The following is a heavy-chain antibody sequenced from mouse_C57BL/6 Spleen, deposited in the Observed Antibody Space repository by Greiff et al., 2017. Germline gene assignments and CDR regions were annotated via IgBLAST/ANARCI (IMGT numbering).Heavy chain of an antibody. CDR1: GYAFSSSW. J-gene: IGHJ2*01. D-gene: IGHD2-1*01. CDR2: IYPGDGDT. CDR3: ARLGYGNYDDY. V-gene: IGHV1-82*01. Sequence: QVQLQQSGPELVKPGASVKISCKASGYAFSSSWMNWVKQRPGKGLEWIGRIYPGDGDTNYNGKFKGKATLTADKSSSTAYMQLSSLTSEDSAVYFCARLGYGNYDDYWGQGTTLTVSS.